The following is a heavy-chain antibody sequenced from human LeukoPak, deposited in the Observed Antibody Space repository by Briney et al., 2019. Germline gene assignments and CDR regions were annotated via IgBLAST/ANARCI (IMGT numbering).Heavy chain of an antibody. CDR1: GFTFSTYG. CDR3: ARDLKEAAVTCFDY. J-gene: IGHJ4*02. CDR2: IRYDGSNK. V-gene: IGHV3-30*03. Sequence: GGSLRLSCAAPGFTFSTYGMHWVRQAPGKGLEWVAIIRYDGSNKYYADSVKGRITISRGNSKNTLYLQMNSLRAEDTGVYYCARDLKEAAVTCFDYWGQGTLVTVSS. D-gene: IGHD6-13*01.